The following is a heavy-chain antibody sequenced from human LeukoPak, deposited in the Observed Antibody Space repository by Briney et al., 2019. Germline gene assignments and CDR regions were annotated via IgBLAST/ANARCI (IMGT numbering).Heavy chain of an antibody. D-gene: IGHD4/OR15-4a*01. Sequence: PGGSLRLSRAAPGFTFGKSWMHWVSQAPGKGLVCVSRTDGSSTTYAESVKSRVSVSMDNAPNTLYLQMSSLRAEDTAVYYCARDDYDRRWGQGALVSVCS. CDR1: GFTFGKSW. V-gene: IGHV3-74*01. CDR3: ARDDYDRR. CDR2: TDGSST. J-gene: IGHJ4*02.